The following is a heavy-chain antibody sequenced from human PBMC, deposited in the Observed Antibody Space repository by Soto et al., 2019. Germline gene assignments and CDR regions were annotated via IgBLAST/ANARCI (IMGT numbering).Heavy chain of an antibody. CDR3: AEGGSGSHSSYFDN. Sequence: GGSLRLSCAASGFTFSSYAMSWVRQAPGKGLEWASAISGSGGSTYYADSVKGRFTISRDNSKNTLYLQMNSLRADDTAVYYCAEGGSGSHSSYFDNWGHGTLVTVS. V-gene: IGHV3-23*01. CDR2: ISGSGGST. D-gene: IGHD1-26*01. J-gene: IGHJ4*01. CDR1: GFTFSSYA.